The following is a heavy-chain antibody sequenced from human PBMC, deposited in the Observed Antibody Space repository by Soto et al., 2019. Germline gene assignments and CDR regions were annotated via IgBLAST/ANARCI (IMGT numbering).Heavy chain of an antibody. J-gene: IGHJ4*02. D-gene: IGHD1-7*01. CDR2: INHSGST. V-gene: IGHV4-34*01. CDR3: ARDKTTGLFDY. Sequence: QVQLQQWGAGLLKPSETLSLTCAVYGGSFSGYYWTWIRQPPGTGLEGIGEINHSGSTNYNPSLKSLVTISVATSKTQFSLKLTSVSAADTAVYYCARDKTTGLFDYWGQGTLVTVSS. CDR1: GGSFSGYY.